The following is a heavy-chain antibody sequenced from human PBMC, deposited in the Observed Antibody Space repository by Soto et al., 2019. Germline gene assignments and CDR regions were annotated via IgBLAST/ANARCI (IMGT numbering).Heavy chain of an antibody. CDR1: GGSISSGGYY. V-gene: IGHV4-31*03. D-gene: IGHD4-17*01. J-gene: IGHJ6*02. Sequence: QVQLQESGPGLVKPSQTLSLTCTVSGGSISSGGYYWSWIRQHPGKGLEWIGYIYYSGSTYYNPSRKSRXXIXVXKSKNQFSLKLSSVTAADTAVYYCARDGTTVATMDVWGQGTTVTVSS. CDR3: ARDGTTVATMDV. CDR2: IYYSGST.